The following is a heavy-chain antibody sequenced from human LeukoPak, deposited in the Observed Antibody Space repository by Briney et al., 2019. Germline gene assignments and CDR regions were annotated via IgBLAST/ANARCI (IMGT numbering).Heavy chain of an antibody. Sequence: PGGSLRLSCAASGFTFSSYSMNWVRQAPGKGLEWVSSISSSSSYIYYADSVKGRFTIFRDNAKNSLYLQMNSLRAEDTAVYYCARDWSSTPDYWGQETLVTVSS. V-gene: IGHV3-21*01. CDR3: ARDWSSTPDY. D-gene: IGHD6-13*01. CDR2: ISSSSSYI. J-gene: IGHJ4*02. CDR1: GFTFSSYS.